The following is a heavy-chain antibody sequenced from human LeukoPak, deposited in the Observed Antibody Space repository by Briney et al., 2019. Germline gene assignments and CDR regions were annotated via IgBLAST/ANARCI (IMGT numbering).Heavy chain of an antibody. D-gene: IGHD2-15*01. Sequence: ASVKVSCKASGYTFTSYYMHWVRQAPGQGLEWMGIINPSGGSTSYAQKFQGRVTMTRDTSISTAYMELSRLRSDDTAVYYCARGGPGYCSGGSCYSDYYYMDVWGKGTTVTVSS. CDR1: GYTFTSYY. J-gene: IGHJ6*03. CDR3: ARGGPGYCSGGSCYSDYYYMDV. CDR2: INPSGGST. V-gene: IGHV1-46*01.